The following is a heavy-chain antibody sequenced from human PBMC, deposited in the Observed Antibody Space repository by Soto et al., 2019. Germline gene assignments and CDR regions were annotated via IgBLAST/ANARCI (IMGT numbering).Heavy chain of an antibody. V-gene: IGHV3-30-3*01. CDR2: ISYDGSNK. CDR3: ARAHMAGIQLWLALNY. CDR1: GFTFSSYA. D-gene: IGHD5-18*01. J-gene: IGHJ4*02. Sequence: PGGSLRLSCAASGFTFSSYAMHWVRQAPGKGLEWVAVISYDGSNKYYADSVKGRFTISRDNSKNTLYLQMNSLRAEDTAVYYCARAHMAGIQLWLALNYWGQGTLVTVSS.